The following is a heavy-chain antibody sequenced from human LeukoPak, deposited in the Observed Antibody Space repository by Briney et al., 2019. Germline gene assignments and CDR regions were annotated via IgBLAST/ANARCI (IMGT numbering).Heavy chain of an antibody. CDR2: ISGSGGST. D-gene: IGHD3-3*01. CDR3: AKGPPYDFWSGYDYYYYYGMDV. J-gene: IGHJ6*02. V-gene: IGHV3-23*01. CDR1: GFTFSSYA. Sequence: GGSLRLSCAASGFTFSSYAMSWVRQAPGKGLEWVSAISGSGGSTYYADSVKGRFTISRDNSKNTLYLQMNSLRAEDTAVYYCAKGPPYDFWSGYDYYYYYGMDVWGQGTLVTVSS.